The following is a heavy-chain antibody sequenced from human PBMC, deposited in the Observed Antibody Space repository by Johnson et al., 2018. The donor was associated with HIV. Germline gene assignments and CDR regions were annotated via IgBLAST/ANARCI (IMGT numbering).Heavy chain of an antibody. D-gene: IGHD3-10*01. CDR2: IRYDGSNK. Sequence: QVQLVESGGGVVQPGRSLRLSCVASGFTFSSYGMNWVRQAPGKGLEWVAFIRYDGSNKYYADSVKGRFTISRDNSKNTLYVQMNSLRVEDTAVYYCAKDDSPSGAFDIWGQGTMVIVSS. CDR3: AKDDSPSGAFDI. J-gene: IGHJ3*02. CDR1: GFTFSSYG. V-gene: IGHV3-30*02.